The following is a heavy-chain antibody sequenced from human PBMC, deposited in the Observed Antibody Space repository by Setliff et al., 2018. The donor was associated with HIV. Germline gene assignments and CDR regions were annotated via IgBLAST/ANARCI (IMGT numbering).Heavy chain of an antibody. CDR2: INAGNGNK. J-gene: IGHJ4*02. Sequence: ASVKVSCKASGYTFTSYAMHWVRQAPGQRLEWMGWINAGNGNKKYSQKFQGKVIITRDTSANTAFMEMSSLRSEDTAIYFCANGGPGGQFDHWGQGTLVTVSS. CDR3: ANGGPGGQFDH. CDR1: GYTFTSYA. V-gene: IGHV1-3*01. D-gene: IGHD3-16*01.